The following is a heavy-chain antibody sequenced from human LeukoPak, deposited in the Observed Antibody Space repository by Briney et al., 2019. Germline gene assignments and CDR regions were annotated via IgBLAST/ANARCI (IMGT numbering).Heavy chain of an antibody. D-gene: IGHD2-15*01. J-gene: IGHJ4*02. Sequence: PGGSLRLPCAASGFTFSSYAMHWVRQAPGKGLEWVAVISYDGSNKYYADSVKGRFTISRDNSKNTLYLQMNSLRAEDTAVYYCARVGYCSGGSCVPFDYWGQGTLVTVSS. CDR2: ISYDGSNK. CDR3: ARVGYCSGGSCVPFDY. CDR1: GFTFSSYA. V-gene: IGHV3-30-3*01.